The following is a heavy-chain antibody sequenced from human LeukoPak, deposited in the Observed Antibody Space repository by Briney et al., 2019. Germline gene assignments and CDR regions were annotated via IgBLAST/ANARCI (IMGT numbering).Heavy chain of an antibody. J-gene: IGHJ4*02. CDR3: ATDHTIFGVVITNMDDY. Sequence: ATVKISCKVSGYTFTDYYMHWVQQAPGKGPEWMGLVDPEDGETIYAEKFQGRVTITADTSTDTAYMELSSLRSEDTAVYYCATDHTIFGVVITNMDDYWGQGTLVTVSS. CDR1: GYTFTDYY. CDR2: VDPEDGET. D-gene: IGHD3-3*01. V-gene: IGHV1-69-2*01.